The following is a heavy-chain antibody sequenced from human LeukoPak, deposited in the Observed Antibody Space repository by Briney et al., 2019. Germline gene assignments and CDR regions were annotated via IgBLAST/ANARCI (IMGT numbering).Heavy chain of an antibody. Sequence: GESLKISCKGSGYSFTSYWIGWVRQMPGKGLEWMGIIYPGDSDTRYSPSFQGQVTISADKSISPAYLQWSSLKASDTAMYYCARRGPTYSSSWDDAFDIWGQGTMVTVSS. V-gene: IGHV5-51*01. CDR1: GYSFTSYW. D-gene: IGHD6-13*01. CDR2: IYPGDSDT. CDR3: ARRGPTYSSSWDDAFDI. J-gene: IGHJ3*02.